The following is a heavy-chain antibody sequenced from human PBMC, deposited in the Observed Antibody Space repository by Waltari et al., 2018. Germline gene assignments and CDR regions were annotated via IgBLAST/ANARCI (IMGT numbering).Heavy chain of an antibody. J-gene: IGHJ6*02. D-gene: IGHD2-2*01. CDR3: ASFASPYYYYGMDV. CDR1: GGTFSSYA. Sequence: QVQLVQSGAEVKKPGSSVKVSCKASGGTFSSYAISWVRQAPGQGLEWMGRIIPIFGTANYEQKFQGRVTITADKSTSTAYMELSSLRSEDTAVYYCASFASPYYYYGMDVWGQGTTVTVSS. CDR2: IIPIFGTA. V-gene: IGHV1-69*08.